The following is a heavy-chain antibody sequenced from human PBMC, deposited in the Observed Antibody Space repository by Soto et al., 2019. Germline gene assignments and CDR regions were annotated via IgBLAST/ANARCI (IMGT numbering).Heavy chain of an antibody. CDR2: IYYSGST. D-gene: IGHD3-3*01. V-gene: IGHV4-59*01. CDR3: AWRDGDAFDM. J-gene: IGHJ3*02. CDR1: GGSISNYY. Sequence: PSETLSLTCTISGGSISNYYWSWIRQPPGKGLEWIGYIYYSGSTNYNPSLKSRVTISVDTSKNQFSLKLSSVTAADTAVYYCAWRDGDAFDMWGQGTMVTVSS.